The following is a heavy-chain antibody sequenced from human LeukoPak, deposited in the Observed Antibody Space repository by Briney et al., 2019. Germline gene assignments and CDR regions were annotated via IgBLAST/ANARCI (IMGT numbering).Heavy chain of an antibody. CDR1: GGSISSSSYY. V-gene: IGHV4-39*07. D-gene: IGHD3-10*01. Sequence: SETLSLTCTVSGGSISSSSYYWGWIRQPPGKGLEWIGSIYYSGSTNYNPSLKSRVTISVDTSKNQFSLKLSSVTAADTAVYYCARGAYGSGSYYNYFDYWGQGTLVTVSS. J-gene: IGHJ4*02. CDR2: IYYSGST. CDR3: ARGAYGSGSYYNYFDY.